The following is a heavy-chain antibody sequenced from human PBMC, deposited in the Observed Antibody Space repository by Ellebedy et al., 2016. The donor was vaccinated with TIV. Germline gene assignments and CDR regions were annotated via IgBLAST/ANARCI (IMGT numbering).Heavy chain of an antibody. CDR2: SYNSGRT. V-gene: IGHV4-4*02. CDR3: ARHRYCTSSRCYRGVNWFDP. D-gene: IGHD2-2*02. Sequence: SETLSLXXAVSGGSISSSNWWSLVRQPPGKGLEWIGRSYNSGRTYYNPSLKSPVTISMDKSKNQISLKLSSVTAADTAVYYCARHRYCTSSRCYRGVNWFDPWGQGTPVTVSS. CDR1: GGSISSSNW. J-gene: IGHJ5*02.